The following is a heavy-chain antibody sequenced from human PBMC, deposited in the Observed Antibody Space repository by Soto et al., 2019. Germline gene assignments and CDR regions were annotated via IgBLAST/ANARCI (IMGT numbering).Heavy chain of an antibody. Sequence: QVQLQESGPGLVKPSGTLSLTCAVSGGSISSSNWWSWVRQPPGKGLEWIGEIYHSGSTNYNPSLKSRVTISVDKSKNQFSLKLSSVTAADTAVYYCAREGVVVVAAFGRGWFDPWGQGTLVTVSS. V-gene: IGHV4-4*02. CDR2: IYHSGST. CDR1: GGSISSSNW. D-gene: IGHD2-15*01. CDR3: AREGVVVVAAFGRGWFDP. J-gene: IGHJ5*02.